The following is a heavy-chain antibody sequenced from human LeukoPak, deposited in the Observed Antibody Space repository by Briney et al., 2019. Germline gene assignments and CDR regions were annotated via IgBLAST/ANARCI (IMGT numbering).Heavy chain of an antibody. Sequence: GGSLRLSCAASGFTFSSYAMSWVRQAPGKGLEWVSAISGSGGSTYYADSVKGRFTISRDNSKNTLYLQMNSLRAEDTAVYYCAKALVLLPYYYYGMDVWGQGTTVTVSS. D-gene: IGHD2-15*01. CDR1: GFTFSSYA. J-gene: IGHJ6*02. V-gene: IGHV3-23*01. CDR2: ISGSGGST. CDR3: AKALVLLPYYYYGMDV.